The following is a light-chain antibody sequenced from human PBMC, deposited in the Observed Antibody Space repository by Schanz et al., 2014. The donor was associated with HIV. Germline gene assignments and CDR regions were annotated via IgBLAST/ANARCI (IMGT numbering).Light chain of an antibody. J-gene: IGLJ3*02. Sequence: QSALTQPASVSGSPGQSITISCTGTRNDVGTYNLVSWYQQHPGKAPQLMIYEVTKRPSGVPDRFSGSKSGNTASLTVSGXXXDDEADYYCSSYAATSNVLFGGGTKLPVL. CDR3: SSYAATSNVL. V-gene: IGLV2-14*02. CDR1: RNDVGTYNL. CDR2: EVT.